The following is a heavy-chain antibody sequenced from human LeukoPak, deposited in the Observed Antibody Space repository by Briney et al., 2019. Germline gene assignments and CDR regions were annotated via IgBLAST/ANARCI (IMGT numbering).Heavy chain of an antibody. CDR1: GGTFSSYA. CDR2: ISAYNGNT. D-gene: IGHD6-19*01. CDR3: ARAAAVVPVDGAFDI. J-gene: IGHJ3*02. Sequence: GASVKVSCKASGGTFSSYAISWVRQAPGQGLEWMGWISAYNGNTNYAQKLQGRVTMTTDTSTSTAYMELRSLRSDDTAVYYCARAAAVVPVDGAFDIWGQGTMVTVSS. V-gene: IGHV1-18*01.